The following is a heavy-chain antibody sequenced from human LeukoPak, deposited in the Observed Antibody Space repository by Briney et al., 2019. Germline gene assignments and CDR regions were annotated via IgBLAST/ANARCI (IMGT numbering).Heavy chain of an antibody. V-gene: IGHV3-23*01. CDR2: ISGSGGST. J-gene: IGHJ4*02. Sequence: GGSLRLSCAASGFTFSSYAMHWVRQAPGKGLEWVSLISGSGGSTYYSDSVKGRFTISRDNSKNTLYLQMNSLRPEDTAIYYCAKSTRGYSYHYYFDYWGQGTLVTVSS. D-gene: IGHD5-18*01. CDR3: AKSTRGYSYHYYFDY. CDR1: GFTFSSYA.